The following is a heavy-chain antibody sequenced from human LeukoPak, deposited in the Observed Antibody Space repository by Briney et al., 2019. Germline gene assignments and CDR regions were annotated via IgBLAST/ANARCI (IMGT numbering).Heavy chain of an antibody. V-gene: IGHV4-4*07. CDR3: ASGTTVTPGYFQH. J-gene: IGHJ1*01. CDR1: GGSISSYY. Sequence: PSETLSLTCSVSGGSISSYYWSWIRQPAGKGLEWIGRIYTSGSTNYNPSLKSRVTMSVDTSKNQFSLKLSSVTAADTAVYYCASGTTVTPGYFQHWGQGTLVTVSS. D-gene: IGHD4-17*01. CDR2: IYTSGST.